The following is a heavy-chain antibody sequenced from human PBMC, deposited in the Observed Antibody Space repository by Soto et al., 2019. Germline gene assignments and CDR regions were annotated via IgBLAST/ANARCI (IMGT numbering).Heavy chain of an antibody. J-gene: IGHJ4*02. CDR1: GGSISDYQ. V-gene: IGHV4-59*01. CDR3: ARMRGLGEISPYFDY. CDR2: IYYSGRT. Sequence: QVQLQESGPGLVRPSETLSLTCSVSGGSISDYQWNWIRQSPGKGLEWLGYIYYSGRTNYNPALKTGVPLSLDTTTKQFSLTLGSVTAADTAVYYCARMRGLGEISPYFDYWGQGTLVTVSS. D-gene: IGHD3-16*02.